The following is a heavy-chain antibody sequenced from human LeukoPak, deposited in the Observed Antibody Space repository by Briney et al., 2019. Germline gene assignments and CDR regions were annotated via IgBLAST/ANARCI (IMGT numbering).Heavy chain of an antibody. CDR3: AHRLLSNSWYGP. J-gene: IGHJ5*02. V-gene: IGHV2-5*01. Sequence: SGPTLVKPTQTLTLSCSFSGFSLSTSGVGVGWIRQPPGKALEWLALIYWNDDKRYSPSLKSRLTITKDTSKNQVVLTMTNMDPVDTATYYCAHRLLSNSWYGPWGQGTLVTVSS. CDR2: IYWNDDK. CDR1: GFSLSTSGVG. D-gene: IGHD3-9*01.